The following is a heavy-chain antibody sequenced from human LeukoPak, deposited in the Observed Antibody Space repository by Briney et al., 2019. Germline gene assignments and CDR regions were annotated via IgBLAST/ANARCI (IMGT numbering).Heavy chain of an antibody. CDR2: INSDGSST. CDR3: AREPPYDFWSGYYKFLDY. V-gene: IGHV3-74*01. D-gene: IGHD3-3*01. CDR1: GFTFSSYW. Sequence: GGSLRLSCAASGFTFSSYWMHWVRQAPGKGPVWVSHINSDGSSTNYADSVKGRFTISRDNSKNTLYLQMNSLRAEDTAVYYCAREPPYDFWSGYYKFLDYWGQGTLVTVSS. J-gene: IGHJ4*02.